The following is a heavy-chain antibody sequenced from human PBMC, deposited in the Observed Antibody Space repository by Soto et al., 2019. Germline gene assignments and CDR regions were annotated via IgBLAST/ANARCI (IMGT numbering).Heavy chain of an antibody. J-gene: IGHJ6*02. CDR2: ISGDGGST. CDR3: AKDMRGVTTPYYYYGMDV. D-gene: IGHD4-4*01. V-gene: IGHV3-43*02. CDR1: GFTFDDYA. Sequence: GGSLRLSCAASGFTFDDYAMHWVRQAPGKGLEWVSLISGDGGSTYYADPVKGRFTISRDNSKNSLYLQMNSLRTEDTALYYCAKDMRGVTTPYYYYGMDVWGQGTTVTVSS.